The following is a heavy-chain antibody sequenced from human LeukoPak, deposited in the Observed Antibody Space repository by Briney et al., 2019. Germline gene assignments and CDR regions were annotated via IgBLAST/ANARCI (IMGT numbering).Heavy chain of an antibody. V-gene: IGHV4-39*07. CDR1: SGSISSTSYY. CDR3: EREIRSPRGGFDY. CDR2: MYYSGST. Sequence: SETLSLTCTVSSGSISSTSYYWGWIRQPPGMGLEWIGSMYYSGSTYYNPSLKSRVTISVDTSKSQFSLKLSSVTAADTAVYYCEREIRSPRGGFDYWDQGTLVTVSS. D-gene: IGHD3-10*01. J-gene: IGHJ4*02.